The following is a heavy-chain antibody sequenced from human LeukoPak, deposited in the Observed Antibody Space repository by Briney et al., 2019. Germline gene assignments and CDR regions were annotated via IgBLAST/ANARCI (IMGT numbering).Heavy chain of an antibody. J-gene: IGHJ2*01. CDR3: ARAAQHWYFDL. V-gene: IGHV4-59*01. CDR2: IYYSGST. D-gene: IGHD6-25*01. CDR1: GGSFSGYY. Sequence: SETLSLTCAVYGGSFSGYYWSWIRQPPGKGLEWIGYIYYSGSTNYNPSLKSRVTISVDTSKNQFSLKLSSVTAADTAVYYCARAAQHWYFDLWGRGTLVTVSS.